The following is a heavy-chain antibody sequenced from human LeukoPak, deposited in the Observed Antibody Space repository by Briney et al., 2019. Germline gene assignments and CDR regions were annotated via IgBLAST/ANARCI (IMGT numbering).Heavy chain of an antibody. CDR2: IYHSGST. Sequence: SETLSLTCAVSGYSISSGYYWGWIRQPPGKGLEWIGSIYHSGSTYYNPSLNSRVTISVDTSKNQFSLKLSSVTAADTAVYYCARHKSSEWGAGDFDYWGQGTLVTVSS. V-gene: IGHV4-38-2*01. CDR3: ARHKSSEWGAGDFDY. CDR1: GYSISSGYY. J-gene: IGHJ4*02. D-gene: IGHD3-3*01.